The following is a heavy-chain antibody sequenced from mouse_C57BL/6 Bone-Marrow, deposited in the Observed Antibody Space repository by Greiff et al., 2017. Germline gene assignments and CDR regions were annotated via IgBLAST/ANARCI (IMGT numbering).Heavy chain of an antibody. CDR1: GFTFSDYY. V-gene: IGHV5-16*01. CDR2: INYDGSST. CDR3: ARGAVPYFDV. J-gene: IGHJ1*03. Sequence: EVKLVESEGGLVQPGSSMKLSCTASGFTFSDYYMAWVRQVPEKGLEWVANINYDGSSTYYLDSLKSRFIISRDNAKNILCLQMSSLKSEDTATYYCARGAVPYFDVWGTGTTVTVSS. D-gene: IGHD1-1*01.